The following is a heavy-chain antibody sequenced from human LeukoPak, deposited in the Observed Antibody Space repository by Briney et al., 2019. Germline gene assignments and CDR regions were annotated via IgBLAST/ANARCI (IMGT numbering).Heavy chain of an antibody. CDR3: ARLDHYDSSVLDY. CDR1: GYSFTNYW. Sequence: GESLKISCKGSGYSFTNYWIDWVRQMPGKGLEWMGIIYPGDSDTRYNPSFQGQATISADKSISTAYLQWSSLKASDTAMYYCARLDHYDSSVLDYWGQGTLVTVSS. V-gene: IGHV5-51*01. D-gene: IGHD3-22*01. CDR2: IYPGDSDT. J-gene: IGHJ4*02.